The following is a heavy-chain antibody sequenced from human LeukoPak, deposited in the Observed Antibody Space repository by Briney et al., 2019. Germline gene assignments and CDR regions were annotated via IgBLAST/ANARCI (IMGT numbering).Heavy chain of an antibody. V-gene: IGHV3-23*01. Sequence: GGSLRLSCAASGFTFSNYVMSWVRQAPGKGLEWVSAISGSGDTTYYADSVKGRFTISGDNSKNTLYLRMNSLRDDDTAVYYCVRGVGVSRFNYLDSWGQGTLVIVSS. CDR2: ISGSGDTT. CDR3: VRGVGVSRFNYLDS. J-gene: IGHJ4*02. CDR1: GFTFSNYV. D-gene: IGHD6-13*01.